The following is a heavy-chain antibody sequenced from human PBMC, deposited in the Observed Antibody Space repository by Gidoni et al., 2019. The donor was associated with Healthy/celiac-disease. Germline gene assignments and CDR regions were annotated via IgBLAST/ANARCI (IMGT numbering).Heavy chain of an antibody. CDR3: ARDPVVVAGTTYDAFDI. CDR1: GFTFSSYE. J-gene: IGHJ3*02. V-gene: IGHV3-48*03. CDR2: ISSSGSTI. D-gene: IGHD6-19*01. Sequence: EVQLVESGGGLVQPGVSLRPSCAASGFTFSSYEMNWVRQAPGKGLEWVSYISSSGSTIYYADSVKGRFTISRDNAKNSLYLQMNSLRAEDTAVYYCARDPVVVAGTTYDAFDIWGQGTMVTVSS.